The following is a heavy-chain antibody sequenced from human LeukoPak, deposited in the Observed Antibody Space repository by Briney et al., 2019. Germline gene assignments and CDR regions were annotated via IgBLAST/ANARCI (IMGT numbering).Heavy chain of an antibody. D-gene: IGHD2-2*03. V-gene: IGHV4-30-2*01. CDR3: ARVANGYCSSTSCYGTLGYYFDY. Sequence: SETLSLTCAVFGGSISSGGYSWSWIRQPPGKGLEWIGYIYHSGSTYYNPSLKSRVTISVDRSKNQFSLKLSSVTAADTAVYYCARVANGYCSSTSCYGTLGYYFDYWGQGTLVTVSS. CDR2: IYHSGST. J-gene: IGHJ4*02. CDR1: GGSISSGGYS.